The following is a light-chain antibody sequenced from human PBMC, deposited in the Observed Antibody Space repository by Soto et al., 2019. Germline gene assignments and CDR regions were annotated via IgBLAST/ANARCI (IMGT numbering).Light chain of an antibody. V-gene: IGKV3-15*01. CDR3: HQYNNWPRT. Sequence: EIVMTQSPATLSVSPGERATLSCRASQSVSTNLAWYQQKPGQAPRLLIHGAATRAAGFPARFSGSGSGTEFTLTISSLQSEDFEVYYCHQYNNWPRTFGQGTKVEVK. J-gene: IGKJ1*01. CDR2: GAA. CDR1: QSVSTN.